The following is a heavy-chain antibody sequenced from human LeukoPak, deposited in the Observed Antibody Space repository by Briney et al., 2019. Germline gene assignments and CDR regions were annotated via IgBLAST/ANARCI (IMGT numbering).Heavy chain of an antibody. J-gene: IGHJ4*02. CDR1: GFTFSSYS. D-gene: IGHD6-19*01. V-gene: IGHV3-21*01. CDR2: ISSSSSYI. Sequence: GGSLRLSCAASGFTFSSYSMNWVRQAPGKGLEWVSSISSSSSYIYYADSVKGRFTISRDNAKNSLYLQMNSLRAEDTAVYYCARDVEWLVGGFDYWGQGTLVTVSS. CDR3: ARDVEWLVGGFDY.